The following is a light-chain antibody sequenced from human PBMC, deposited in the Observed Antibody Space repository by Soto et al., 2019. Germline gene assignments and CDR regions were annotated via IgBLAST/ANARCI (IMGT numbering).Light chain of an antibody. CDR1: SSDVGNYNY. V-gene: IGLV2-11*01. J-gene: IGLJ2*01. Sequence: QSVLTQPRSVSGSPGQSVTISCTGTSSDVGNYNYVSWYQQHPGKAPKFMMYDVNKRPSGVPDRFSGSKSGNTASPTISGLQAEDEADYYCCSYAGSDTYVLFGGGTKLTVL. CDR3: CSYAGSDTYVL. CDR2: DVN.